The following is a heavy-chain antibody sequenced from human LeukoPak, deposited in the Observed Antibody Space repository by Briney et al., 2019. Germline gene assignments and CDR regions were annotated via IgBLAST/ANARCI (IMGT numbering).Heavy chain of an antibody. D-gene: IGHD3-9*01. J-gene: IGHJ6*04. CDR1: GGSLSGYY. CDR2: INHSGST. CDR3: ARGRAVASIVSRYYYYGMDV. Sequence: NPSETLSLTCAVYGGSLSGYYWSWIRQPPGKGLEWIGEINHSGSTNYNPSLKSRVTISVDTSKNQFSLKLSSVTAADTAVYYCARGRAVASIVSRYYYYGMDVWGKGTTVTVSS. V-gene: IGHV4-34*01.